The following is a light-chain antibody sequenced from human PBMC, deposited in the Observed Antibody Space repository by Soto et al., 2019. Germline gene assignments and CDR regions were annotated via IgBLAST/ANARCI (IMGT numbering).Light chain of an antibody. CDR2: EGS. J-gene: IGLJ1*01. V-gene: IGLV2-23*01. Sequence: QSALTQPASVSGSPGQSITISCTGTSSDVGKYDLVSWYQQHPGKAPKLIIYEGSKRPSGVSNRVSGSKSGNTAALTRSGLKAEEEADYYCCSYGGTSTPYLVGTGTKVTVL. CDR3: CSYGGTSTPYL. CDR1: SSDVGKYDL.